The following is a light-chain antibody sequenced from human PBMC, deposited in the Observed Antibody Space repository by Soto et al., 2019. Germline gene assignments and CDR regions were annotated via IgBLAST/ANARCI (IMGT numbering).Light chain of an antibody. CDR1: QSVSTTY. CDR3: QQYCSSPWT. CDR2: GAS. V-gene: IGKV3-20*01. Sequence: EIVLTQSPGSLSLSPGERVTLSCRASQSVSTTYLAWYQQKPGQAPRLLIYGASSSSTGIPDRFSGSGSGTDFTLTISTLEPEDCAVYYYQQYCSSPWTFGQGTKVEIK. J-gene: IGKJ1*01.